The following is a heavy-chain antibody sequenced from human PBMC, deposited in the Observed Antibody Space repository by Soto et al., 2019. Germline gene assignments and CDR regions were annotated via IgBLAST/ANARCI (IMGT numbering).Heavy chain of an antibody. J-gene: IGHJ3*02. CDR2: IIPIFGTA. V-gene: IGHV1-69*12. D-gene: IGHD3-16*01. CDR3: AGEGGRSRPLGAFVI. CDR1: GGTFSSYA. Sequence: QVQLVQSGAEVKKPGSSVKVSCKASGGTFSSYAISWVRQAPGQGLEWMGGIIPIFGTANYAQKFQGRVTITADESTSTAYEELSSLRSEYTAVYCCAGEGGRSRPLGAFVIWGQGTMVTVSS.